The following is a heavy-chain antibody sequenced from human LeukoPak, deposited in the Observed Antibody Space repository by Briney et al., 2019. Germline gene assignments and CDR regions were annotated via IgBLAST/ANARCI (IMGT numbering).Heavy chain of an antibody. CDR2: INTDGSST. CDR3: ARDPICLVGANCGI. CDR1: GFTFSSYW. D-gene: IGHD1-26*01. J-gene: IGHJ3*02. Sequence: GGSLRLSCAASGFTFSSYWMHWVRQAPGKGLVWVSRINTDGSSTSYADSVKGRFTISRDNSKNTLYLQMNSLRAEDTAVYYCARDPICLVGANCGIWGQGTMVTVSS. V-gene: IGHV3-74*01.